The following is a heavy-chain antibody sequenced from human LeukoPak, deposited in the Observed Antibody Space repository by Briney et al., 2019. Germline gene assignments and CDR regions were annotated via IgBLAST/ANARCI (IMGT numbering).Heavy chain of an antibody. V-gene: IGHV3-33*01. CDR1: GFTFSSYG. CDR3: AREVDCSGGRCYRGEFDY. Sequence: GGSLRLSCAASGFTFSSYGMHWVRQAPGKGLEWVAVIWYDGSNEYYADSVKGRFTISRDNSKNTLYVQMNSLRAEDTAVYYCAREVDCSGGRCYRGEFDYWGQGTLVTVSS. D-gene: IGHD2-15*01. CDR2: IWYDGSNE. J-gene: IGHJ4*02.